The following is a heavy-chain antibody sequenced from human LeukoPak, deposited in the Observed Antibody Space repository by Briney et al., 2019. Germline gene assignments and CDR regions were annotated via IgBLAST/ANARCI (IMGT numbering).Heavy chain of an antibody. CDR3: ARDRTYYYGSGSKCRFEY. CDR1: GGSFSGYY. CDR2: INHSGST. D-gene: IGHD3-10*01. J-gene: IGHJ4*02. Sequence: SETLSLTCAVYGGSFSGYYWSWIRQPPGKGLEWIGEINHSGSTNYNPSLKSRVTISVDTSKNQFSLKLSSVTAADTAVYYCARDRTYYYGSGSKCRFEYWGQGTLVTVSS. V-gene: IGHV4-34*01.